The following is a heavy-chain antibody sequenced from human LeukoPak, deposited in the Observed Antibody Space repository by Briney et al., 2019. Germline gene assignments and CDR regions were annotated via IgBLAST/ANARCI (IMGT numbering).Heavy chain of an antibody. CDR1: KFTFDNYA. CDR3: AKDRPNYYESNGHYYRRDGDY. J-gene: IGHJ4*02. CDR2: ISSSGEIK. V-gene: IGHV3-23*01. D-gene: IGHD3-22*01. Sequence: GGSLRLSCAASKFTFDNYAMSWVRQAPGKGLEWVSSISSSGEIKFYADSVKGRFTISRDNSTYALYLQMNSLRAEDAAVYYCAKDRPNYYESNGHYYRRDGDYWGQGTLVTVS.